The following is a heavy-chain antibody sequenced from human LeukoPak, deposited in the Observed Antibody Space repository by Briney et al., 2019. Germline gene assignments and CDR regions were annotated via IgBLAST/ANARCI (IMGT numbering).Heavy chain of an antibody. V-gene: IGHV1-69*04. CDR2: IIPILGIA. J-gene: IGHJ4*02. CDR1: GGTFSSYA. CDR3: ARDDYGGFDY. D-gene: IGHD4-23*01. Sequence: SVKVSCKASGGTFSSYAISWVRQAPGQGLEWMGRIIPILGIANYAQKFQGRVTITADKSTSTAYMELSSLRSDDTAVYYCARDDYGGFDYWGQGTLVTVSS.